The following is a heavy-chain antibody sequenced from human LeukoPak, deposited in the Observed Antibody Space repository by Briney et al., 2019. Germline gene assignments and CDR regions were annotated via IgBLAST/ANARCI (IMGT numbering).Heavy chain of an antibody. CDR2: IYYSGST. CDR1: GGSISSYY. D-gene: IGHD3-9*01. V-gene: IGHV4-59*01. CDR3: ARSKDILTGYCFDY. Sequence: SETLSLTCTVSGGSISSYYWSWIRQPPGKGLEWIGYIYYSGSTNYNPSLKSRVTISVDTSKDQFSLKLSSVTAADTAVYYCARSKDILTGYCFDYWGQGTLVTVSS. J-gene: IGHJ4*02.